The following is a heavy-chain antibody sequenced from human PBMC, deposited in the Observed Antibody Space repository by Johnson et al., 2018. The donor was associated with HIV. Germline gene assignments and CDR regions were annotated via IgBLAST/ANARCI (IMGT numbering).Heavy chain of an antibody. CDR1: GFTFSRYA. J-gene: IGHJ3*02. V-gene: IGHV3-30*04. D-gene: IGHD4-23*01. CDR3: AKSPGKDYGGNSVAFDI. Sequence: QVQLVESGGGLVQPGGSLRLSCAASGFTFSRYAMHWVRQAPGKGLQWVAVISYDGSNKYSADSVKGRFTISRDNSKNTLYLQMNSLRAEDTAMYYCAKSPGKDYGGNSVAFDIWGQGTMVIVSS. CDR2: ISYDGSNK.